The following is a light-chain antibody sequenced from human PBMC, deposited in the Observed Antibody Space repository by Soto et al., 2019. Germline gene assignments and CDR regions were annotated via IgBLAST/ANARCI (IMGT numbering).Light chain of an antibody. Sequence: ILMTQSPATLSVSPGERATLSCRASQSVSNNLAWYQQKPGQAPRLLIYDASTRATSIPARFSGSGSETEFTLTISGLQSEDFAVYYCQQYNRWPPWTFGQGTKVEIK. V-gene: IGKV3-15*01. CDR1: QSVSNN. CDR3: QQYNRWPPWT. J-gene: IGKJ1*01. CDR2: DAS.